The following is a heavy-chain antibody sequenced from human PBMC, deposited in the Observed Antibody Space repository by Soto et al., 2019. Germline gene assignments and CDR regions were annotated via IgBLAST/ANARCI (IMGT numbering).Heavy chain of an antibody. J-gene: IGHJ3*02. CDR3: ARLDDSSGYYYGAFDI. Sequence: QVQLVQSGAEVKKPGSSVPPPPPPPPPTPTTHPPPPPPPPPPPRPAWLGGIIPIFGTANYAQKFQGRVTITADESTSTAYMELSSLRSEDTAVYYCARLDDSSGYYYGAFDIWGQGTMVTVSS. V-gene: IGHV1-69*01. D-gene: IGHD3-22*01. CDR1: PPTPTTHP. CDR2: IIPIFGTA.